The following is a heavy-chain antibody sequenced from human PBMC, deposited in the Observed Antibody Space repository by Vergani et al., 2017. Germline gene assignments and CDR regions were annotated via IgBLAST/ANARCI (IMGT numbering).Heavy chain of an antibody. Sequence: QVQLQESGPRLVKPSQTLSLTCNVSGASVSSDDYYWTWIRQPPGKGLEWIGFIYYSYRTFYNPSLRGRLSMSIDTSKNQLSLKLDSVTAADTAVYCCVRERRPSVRGWEMWGRRILVAVSS. V-gene: IGHV4-30-4*08. CDR2: IYYSYRT. J-gene: IGHJ4*02. CDR3: VRERRPSVRGWEM. CDR1: GASVSSDDYY. D-gene: IGHD3-10*02.